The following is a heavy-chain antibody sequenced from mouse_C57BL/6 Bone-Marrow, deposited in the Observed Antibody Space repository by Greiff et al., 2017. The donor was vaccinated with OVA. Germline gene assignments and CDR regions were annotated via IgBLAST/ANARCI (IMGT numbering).Heavy chain of an antibody. V-gene: IGHV1-80*01. Sequence: LVESGASVKISCKASGYAFSSYWMNWVKQRPGKGLEWIGQIYPGDGDTNYNGKFKGKATLTADKSSSTAYMQLRSLTSEDSAVYFCARWGYDDGFAYWGQGTLVTVSA. D-gene: IGHD2-2*01. CDR2: IYPGDGDT. J-gene: IGHJ3*01. CDR1: GYAFSSYW. CDR3: ARWGYDDGFAY.